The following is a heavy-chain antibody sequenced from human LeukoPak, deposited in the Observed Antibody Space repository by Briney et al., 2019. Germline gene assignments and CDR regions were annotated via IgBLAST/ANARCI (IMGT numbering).Heavy chain of an antibody. J-gene: IGHJ4*02. Sequence: SETLSLTCAVYGGSFSGYYWSWIRQPPGKGLEWIGEINHSGSTNYNPPLKSRVTISVDTSKNQFSLKLSSVTAADTAVYYCARGGSGGVVVIATITFDYWGQGTLVTVSS. CDR3: ARGGSGGVVVIATITFDY. CDR1: GGSFSGYY. D-gene: IGHD2-21*01. V-gene: IGHV4-34*01. CDR2: INHSGST.